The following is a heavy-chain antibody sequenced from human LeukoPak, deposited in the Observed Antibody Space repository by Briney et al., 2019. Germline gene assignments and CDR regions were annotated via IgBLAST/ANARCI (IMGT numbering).Heavy chain of an antibody. V-gene: IGHV5-51*01. CDR2: VFPGDSDT. D-gene: IGHD2-15*01. CDR3: ARSCSPTYGSDY. J-gene: IGHJ4*02. Sequence: GESLKISCTGSGYRFTTYWIAWVRQVPGRGLEWMGIVFPGDSDTRYSPSFQGQVTISADKSISTAYLQWTSLKASDTAVYYCARSCSPTYGSDYWGQGTLVTVSS. CDR1: GYRFTTYW.